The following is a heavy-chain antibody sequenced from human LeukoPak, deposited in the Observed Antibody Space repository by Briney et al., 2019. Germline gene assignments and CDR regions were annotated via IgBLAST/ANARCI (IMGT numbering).Heavy chain of an antibody. CDR2: IRQDGDTK. J-gene: IGHJ5*02. Sequence: GGSLRLSCAASGFPFNAYWMTWVRQAPGKGLEWVANIRQDGDTKYYVDSVKGRFTISRDNAKNSLYLQMNSLRAEDTAVYYCARDQGQYNWFDPWGQGTLVTVFS. CDR3: ARDQGQYNWFDP. CDR1: GFPFNAYW. D-gene: IGHD2/OR15-2a*01. V-gene: IGHV3-7*01.